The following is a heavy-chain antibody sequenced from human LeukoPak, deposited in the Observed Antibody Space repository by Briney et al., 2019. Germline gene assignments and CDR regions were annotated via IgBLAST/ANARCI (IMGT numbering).Heavy chain of an antibody. D-gene: IGHD2-2*01. Sequence: ASVRVSCKAYGYTFTNYGISWVRQAPGQGLEWMGLISAYNGLTNYVQRLQGRVTMTTDTSTNTAYMELRSLRSDDTAVYYCARILVVVPAARGYSFDYWGQGTLVTVSS. CDR3: ARILVVVPAARGYSFDY. CDR1: GYTFTNYG. CDR2: ISAYNGLT. J-gene: IGHJ4*02. V-gene: IGHV1-18*01.